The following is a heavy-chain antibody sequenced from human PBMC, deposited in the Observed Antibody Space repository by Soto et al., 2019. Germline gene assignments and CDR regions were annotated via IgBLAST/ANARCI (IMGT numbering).Heavy chain of an antibody. D-gene: IGHD2-2*01. CDR2: ISGAGGAT. Sequence: EVQLLESGGGLVQPGGSLRLSCAASGFTFSNYAMSWVRQAPGKGLEWVSTISGAGGATFYADSVKGRFTISRDNSKSQLLMEMNSLRAEETAKYYRAKNQWTYAAGGCDHWGQGTLVTVSS. CDR1: GFTFSNYA. V-gene: IGHV3-23*01. J-gene: IGHJ4*02. CDR3: AKNQWTYAAGGCDH.